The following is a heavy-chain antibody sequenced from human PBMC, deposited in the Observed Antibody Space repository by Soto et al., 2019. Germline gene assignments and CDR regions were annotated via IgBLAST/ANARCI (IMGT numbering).Heavy chain of an antibody. V-gene: IGHV3-74*01. CDR3: ARDQWNSSWDDYYGMDV. CDR2: INSDGSST. D-gene: IGHD6-13*01. Sequence: PGGSLRLSCAASGFTFSSYWMHWVRQAPGKGLVWVSRINSDGSSTSHADSVKGRFTISRDNAKNTLYLQMNSLRAEDTAVYYCARDQWNSSWDDYYGMDVRGERPTASVPS. CDR1: GFTFSSYW. J-gene: IGHJ6*04.